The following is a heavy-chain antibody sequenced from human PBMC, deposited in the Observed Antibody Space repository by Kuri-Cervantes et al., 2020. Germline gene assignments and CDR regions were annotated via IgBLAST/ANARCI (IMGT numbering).Heavy chain of an antibody. CDR2: ISAYNGDT. Sequence: ASVKVSCKASGYTFIGYYIHWVRQAPGQGLEWMGWISAYNGDTNYAQKLQGRVTMTTDTSTSTAYLELRSLRSDDTAVYYCARPNWNGNYYYMDIWGKGTAVTVSS. CDR1: GYTFIGYY. CDR3: ARPNWNGNYYYMDI. J-gene: IGHJ6*03. V-gene: IGHV1-18*04. D-gene: IGHD1-1*01.